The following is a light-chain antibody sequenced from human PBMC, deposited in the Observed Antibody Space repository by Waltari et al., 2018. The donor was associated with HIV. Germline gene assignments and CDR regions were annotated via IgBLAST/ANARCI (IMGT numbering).Light chain of an antibody. CDR3: CSFAGSNFV. V-gene: IGLV2-23*02. Sequence: QSALTQPASVSGSPGRAITIPSTARRRAFGAYASISWYQQHPGTAPKLIISDVTERPSGISNRFSGSKSGTTASLTISGLQAEDEAEYFCCSFAGSNFVFGSGTKVTVL. CDR1: RRAFGAYAS. J-gene: IGLJ1*01. CDR2: DVT.